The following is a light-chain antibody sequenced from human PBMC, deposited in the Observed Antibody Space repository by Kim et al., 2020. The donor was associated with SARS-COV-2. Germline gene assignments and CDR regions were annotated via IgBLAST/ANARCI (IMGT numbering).Light chain of an antibody. CDR2: RNH. CDR1: NNNVGNEG. Sequence: QAGLTHPPSVSKGLRQTATLTCTGNNNNVGNEGAAWLQQHQGHPPKLLFYRNHNRPSGISERLSASRSGSTASLTITGLQPEDEADYYCTAWDNSLSAWVFGGGTQLTVL. CDR3: TAWDNSLSAWV. J-gene: IGLJ2*01. V-gene: IGLV10-54*01.